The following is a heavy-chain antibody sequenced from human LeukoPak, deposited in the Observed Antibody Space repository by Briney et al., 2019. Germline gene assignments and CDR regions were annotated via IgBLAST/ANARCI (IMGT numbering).Heavy chain of an antibody. CDR3: ARMAVYPLYYFDY. CDR1: GFTFSSNW. CDR2: IKPDGSAQ. J-gene: IGHJ4*02. D-gene: IGHD1-14*01. V-gene: IGHV3-7*01. Sequence: GGSLRLSCATSGFTFSSNWMSWVRHVPGRGLDWVANIKPDGSAQYYAASVKGRFTVSRDNAKNSLYLQMNSLRVDDTAVYYCARMAVYPLYYFDYWGQGTLVTVSS.